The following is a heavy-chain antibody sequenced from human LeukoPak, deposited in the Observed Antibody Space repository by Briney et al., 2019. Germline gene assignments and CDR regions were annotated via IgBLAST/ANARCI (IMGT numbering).Heavy chain of an antibody. Sequence: GGSLRLSCAASGFTFSSYSMNWVRQAPGKGLEWVSYISSSSSTIYYADSVKGRFTISRDDATNSLYLQMNSLRAEDTAVYYCARETNLISSGLDYWGQGTLVAVSS. CDR2: ISSSSSTI. CDR3: ARETNLISSGLDY. D-gene: IGHD3-10*01. CDR1: GFTFSSYS. V-gene: IGHV3-48*04. J-gene: IGHJ4*02.